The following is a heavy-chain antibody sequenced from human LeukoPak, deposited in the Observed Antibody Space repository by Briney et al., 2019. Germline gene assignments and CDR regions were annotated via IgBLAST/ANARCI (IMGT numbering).Heavy chain of an antibody. Sequence: PSQTLSLTCTVSGDSISSGGYYWSWIRQHPGKGLEWIGYIYYSGSTYYNPSLKSRVTISVDTSKNQFSLKLSSVTAADTAVYYCARDPRGTSRRWFDPWGQGTLVTVSS. V-gene: IGHV4-31*03. CDR3: ARDPRGTSRRWFDP. D-gene: IGHD2-2*01. J-gene: IGHJ5*02. CDR2: IYYSGST. CDR1: GDSISSGGYY.